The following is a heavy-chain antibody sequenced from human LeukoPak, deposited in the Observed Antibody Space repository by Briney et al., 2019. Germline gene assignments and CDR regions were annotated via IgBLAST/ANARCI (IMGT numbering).Heavy chain of an antibody. J-gene: IGHJ4*02. CDR2: ISPFFDIA. Sequence: SVKVSCKASGATFSTYGLSWVRQAPGQGLEWMGRISPFFDIANYAQKFQGRVTITADKSTSTVYMELSSLRSEDTAIYYCARDGFEQQLVGVWVDWGQGTLVTVSS. CDR3: ARDGFEQQLVGVWVD. CDR1: GATFSTYG. D-gene: IGHD6-13*01. V-gene: IGHV1-69*04.